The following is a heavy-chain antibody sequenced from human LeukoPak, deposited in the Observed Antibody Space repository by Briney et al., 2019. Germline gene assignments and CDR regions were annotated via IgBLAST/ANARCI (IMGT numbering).Heavy chain of an antibody. D-gene: IGHD3-10*01. CDR1: GGTFSSYA. CDR3: ARDFAGLEVRGNDY. CDR2: IIPIFGTA. J-gene: IGHJ4*02. V-gene: IGHV1-69*05. Sequence: GSSVKVSCKASGGTFSSYAISWVRQAPGQGLEWMGGIIPIFGTANYAQKFQGRVTITTDESTSTAYMELSSLRSEDTAVYYCARDFAGLEVRGNDYWGQGTLVTVSS.